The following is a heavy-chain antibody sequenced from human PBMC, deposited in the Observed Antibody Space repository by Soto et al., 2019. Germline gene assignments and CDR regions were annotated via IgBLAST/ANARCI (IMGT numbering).Heavy chain of an antibody. J-gene: IGHJ4*02. CDR1: GFSLSTSGVG. CDR2: IYWDDDK. Sequence: SGPTLVNPTQTLTLTCTFSGFSLSTSGVGVGWIRQPPGKALEWLALIYWDDDKTYSPSLKSRLTITKDTSKNQVVLTMTNMDPVDTGTYYCAHRKGYSGYDWSFDYWGQGTLVTVSS. V-gene: IGHV2-5*02. D-gene: IGHD5-12*01. CDR3: AHRKGYSGYDWSFDY.